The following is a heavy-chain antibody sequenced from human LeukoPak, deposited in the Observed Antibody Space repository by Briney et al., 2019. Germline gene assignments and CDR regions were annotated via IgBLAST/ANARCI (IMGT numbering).Heavy chain of an antibody. CDR2: ISAYNGNT. CDR3: ARVCPSSWYEEYYYYYYMDV. D-gene: IGHD6-13*01. Sequence: ASVKVSCKASGYTFTSYGISWVRQAPGQGLEWMGWISAYNGNTNYAQKLQGRVTMTTDTSTSTAYMELRSLRSDDTAVYYCARVCPSSWYEEYYYYYYMDVWGKGTTVTVSS. V-gene: IGHV1-18*01. CDR1: GYTFTSYG. J-gene: IGHJ6*03.